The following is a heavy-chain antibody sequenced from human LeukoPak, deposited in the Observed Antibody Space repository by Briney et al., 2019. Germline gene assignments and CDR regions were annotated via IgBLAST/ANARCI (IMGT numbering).Heavy chain of an antibody. J-gene: IGHJ4*02. CDR1: GYTFTSYA. CDR2: INAGNGNT. D-gene: IGHD6-13*01. CDR3: ASGAAGMRTFDY. V-gene: IGHV1-3*01. Sequence: ASVKVSCKAPGYTFTSYAMHWVRQAPGQRLEWMGWINAGNGNTKYSQKFQGRVTITGDTSASTAYMELSSLRSEDTAVYYCASGAAGMRTFDYWGQGTLVTVSS.